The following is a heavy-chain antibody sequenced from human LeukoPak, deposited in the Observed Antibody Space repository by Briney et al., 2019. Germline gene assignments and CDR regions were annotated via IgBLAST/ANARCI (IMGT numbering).Heavy chain of an antibody. V-gene: IGHV4-39*07. CDR2: IYYSGST. Sequence: PSETLSLTCTVSGGSISSSSYYWGWIRQPPGKGLEWIGSIYYSGSTYYNPSLKSRVTISVDTSKNQFSLKLSSVTAADTAVYYCARDRSVAASLVWGQGTLVTVSS. J-gene: IGHJ4*02. D-gene: IGHD2-15*01. CDR3: ARDRSVAASLV. CDR1: GGSISSSSYY.